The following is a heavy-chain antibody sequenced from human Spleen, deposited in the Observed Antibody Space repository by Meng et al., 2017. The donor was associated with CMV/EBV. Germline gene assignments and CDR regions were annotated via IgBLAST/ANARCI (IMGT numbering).Heavy chain of an antibody. Sequence: GGSLRLSCAGSGFIFSHYAMNWVRQAPGKGLEWVSSISSSSSYIYYADSVKGRFTISRDNAKNSLYLQMNSLRAEDTAVYYCARSGTGTTTYGMDVWGQGTTVTVSS. CDR2: ISSSSSYI. V-gene: IGHV3-21*01. D-gene: IGHD1-7*01. CDR3: ARSGTGTTTYGMDV. CDR1: GFIFSHYA. J-gene: IGHJ6*02.